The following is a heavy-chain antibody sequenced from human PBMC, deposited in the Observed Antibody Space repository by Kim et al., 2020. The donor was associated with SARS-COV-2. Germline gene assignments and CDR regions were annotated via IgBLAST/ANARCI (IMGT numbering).Heavy chain of an antibody. D-gene: IGHD3-22*01. Sequence: ASVKVSCKVSGYTLTELSMHWVRQAPGKGLEWMGGFDPEDGETIYAQKFQGRVTMTEDTSTDTAYMELSSLRSEDTAVYYCATAPPYYDSSGYYLDWFGPWGQGTLVTVSS. CDR3: ATAPPYYDSSGYYLDWFGP. V-gene: IGHV1-24*01. CDR2: FDPEDGET. CDR1: GYTLTELS. J-gene: IGHJ5*02.